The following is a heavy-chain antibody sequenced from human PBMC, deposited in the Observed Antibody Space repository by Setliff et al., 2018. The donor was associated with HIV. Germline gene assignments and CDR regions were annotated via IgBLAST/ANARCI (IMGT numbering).Heavy chain of an antibody. CDR1: GFTFSSYW. CDR2: IKQDGSEK. J-gene: IGHJ3*02. V-gene: IGHV3-7*03. CDR3: ARVLYISGWYGPVVKALDM. D-gene: IGHD6-19*01. Sequence: PGGSLRLSCAASGFTFSSYWMSWVRQAPGKGLEWVANIKQDGSEKYYVDSVKGRFTISRDNAKSSLYLQMNSLRAEDTAMYYCARVLYISGWYGPVVKALDMWGQGTMVTVSS.